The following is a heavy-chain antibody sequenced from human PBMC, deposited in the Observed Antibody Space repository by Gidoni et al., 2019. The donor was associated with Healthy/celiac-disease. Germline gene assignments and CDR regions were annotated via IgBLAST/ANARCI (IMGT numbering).Heavy chain of an antibody. Sequence: QVQLQESGPGLVKPSETLSLTCTVSGGSISSYYWSWIRQPPGKGLEWIGYIYYSGSTNYNPSLKSRVTISVDTSKNQFSLKLSSVTAADTAVYYCAREGTRDPPHWGQGTLVTVSS. CDR3: AREGTRDPPH. CDR2: IYYSGST. D-gene: IGHD1-1*01. J-gene: IGHJ4*02. V-gene: IGHV4-59*01. CDR1: GGSISSYY.